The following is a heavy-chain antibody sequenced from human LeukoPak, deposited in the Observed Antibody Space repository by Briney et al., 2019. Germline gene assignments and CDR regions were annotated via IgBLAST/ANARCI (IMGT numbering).Heavy chain of an antibody. CDR3: ARGHKKLWFGELVDY. Sequence: GGSLRLSCAASGFTFSSYAMHWVRQAPGKGLEYVSAISSNGGSTYYANSVKGRFTISRDNSKNTLYLQMGSLRAEDMAVYYCARGHKKLWFGELVDYWGQGTLVTVSS. CDR2: ISSNGGST. J-gene: IGHJ4*02. D-gene: IGHD3-10*01. V-gene: IGHV3-64*01. CDR1: GFTFSSYA.